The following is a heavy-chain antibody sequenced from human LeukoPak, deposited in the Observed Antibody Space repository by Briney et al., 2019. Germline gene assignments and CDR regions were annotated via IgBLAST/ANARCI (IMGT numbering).Heavy chain of an antibody. V-gene: IGHV3-48*03. J-gene: IGHJ6*03. CDR1: GFTFSSYE. CDR3: ARVGINYYYYMDV. D-gene: IGHD1-26*01. CDR2: ISSSGSTI. Sequence: GGSLRLSCAASGFTFSSYEMNWVRQAPGKGLEWVSYISSSGSTIYYADSVKGRFTISRDNAKNSLYLQMNSLRAEDTAVYHCARVGINYYYYMDVWGKGTTVTISS.